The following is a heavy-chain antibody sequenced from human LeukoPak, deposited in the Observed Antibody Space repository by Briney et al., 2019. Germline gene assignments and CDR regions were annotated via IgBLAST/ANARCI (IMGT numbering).Heavy chain of an antibody. J-gene: IGHJ4*02. D-gene: IGHD4-23*01. CDR1: GFTFSSYA. Sequence: GPLRLSCAASGFTFSSYAMHWVRQAPGKGLDWVAVISYDGTNKYYAESVKGRFTISRDNSKNTLYLQMNSLRVEDTAVYYCARGRPHGNDYWGQGTLVTVSS. V-gene: IGHV3-30-3*01. CDR2: ISYDGTNK. CDR3: ARGRPHGNDY.